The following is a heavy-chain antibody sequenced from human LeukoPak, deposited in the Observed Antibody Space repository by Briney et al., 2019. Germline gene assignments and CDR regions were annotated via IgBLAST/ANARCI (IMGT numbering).Heavy chain of an antibody. CDR2: ISSSGSAI. CDR3: AKDGYGVLDY. CDR1: GFTFSSYE. J-gene: IGHJ4*02. Sequence: GGSLRLSCAASGFTFSSYEMNWVRQAPGKGLEWVSFISSSGSAIHYADSVRGRFTISRDNAKNSLYLQMSRLRAEDTAVYYCAKDGYGVLDYWGQGTLVTVSS. V-gene: IGHV3-48*03. D-gene: IGHD4-17*01.